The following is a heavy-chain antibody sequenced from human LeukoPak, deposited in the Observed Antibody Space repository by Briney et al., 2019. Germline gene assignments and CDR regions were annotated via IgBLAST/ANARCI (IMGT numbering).Heavy chain of an antibody. V-gene: IGHV3-30*18. J-gene: IGHJ3*01. D-gene: IGHD1-7*01. CDR3: AKARLPTNNWYSDSFDS. Sequence: GGSLRLSCAASGFTFSQYGMNWVRQAPGKGLEWVAVISFDGNDNYYADSVKGRFTISRDNSESDLFLQMNSLRTEDTALYYCAKARLPTNNWYSDSFDSWGQGTLVTVS. CDR2: ISFDGNDN. CDR1: GFTFSQYG.